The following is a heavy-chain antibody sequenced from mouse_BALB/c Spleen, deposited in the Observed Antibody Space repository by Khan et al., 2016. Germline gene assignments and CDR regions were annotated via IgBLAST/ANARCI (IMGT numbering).Heavy chain of an antibody. J-gene: IGHJ2*01. CDR2: IWAGGST. V-gene: IGHV2-9*02. D-gene: IGHD1-2*01. Sequence: QVQLQQSGPGLVAPSQSLSITCTVSGFSLTSYGVHWVRQPPGKGLEWLGVIWAGGSTNYNTALMSRLSISKDNSKSQVFLKMNSLQTDDTAMYYCARYYYGYTPFDYWGQGTTLTVSS. CDR1: GFSLTSYG. CDR3: ARYYYGYTPFDY.